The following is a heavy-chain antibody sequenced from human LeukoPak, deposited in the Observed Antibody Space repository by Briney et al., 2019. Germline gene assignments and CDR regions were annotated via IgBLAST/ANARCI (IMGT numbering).Heavy chain of an antibody. V-gene: IGHV3-48*03. D-gene: IGHD2-15*01. CDR2: ISSSGSTI. CDR3: AREGSYYFDY. Sequence: GGSLRLSCAASGFTFSTYEMIWVRQAPGKGLEWVSYISSSGSTIYYADSVKGRFTISRDNAKNSLYLQMNSLRAEDTAVYYCAREGSYYFDYWGQGTLVTVSS. J-gene: IGHJ4*02. CDR1: GFTFSTYE.